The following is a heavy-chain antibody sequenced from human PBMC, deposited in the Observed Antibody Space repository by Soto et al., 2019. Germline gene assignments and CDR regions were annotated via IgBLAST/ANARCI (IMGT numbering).Heavy chain of an antibody. V-gene: IGHV1-18*01. CDR3: ARGEYSGYDLDY. D-gene: IGHD5-12*01. Sequence: ASVKVSCKASGYTFTSYAMHWVRQAPGQGLEWMGWINADNGNTNYAQKLQGRVTMTTDTSTSTAYMELRSLRSDDTAVYYCARGEYSGYDLDYWGQGTLVTVSS. CDR1: GYTFTSYA. J-gene: IGHJ4*02. CDR2: INADNGNT.